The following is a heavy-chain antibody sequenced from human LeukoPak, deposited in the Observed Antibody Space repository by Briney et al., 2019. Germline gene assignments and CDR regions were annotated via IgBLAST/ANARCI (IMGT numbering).Heavy chain of an antibody. J-gene: IGHJ4*02. D-gene: IGHD6-13*01. CDR3: TRRPACWQWGIAAAQEGPG. Sequence: GGSLRLSCAASGFTFSGSAMHWVRQASGKGLEWVGRIRSQADSYATAYAASVKDRFIISRDDSKNTAYLQMNSLKTEDTAVYYGTRRPACWQWGIAAAQEGPGWGQGTLVTVSS. CDR2: IRSQADSYAT. CDR1: GFTFSGSA. V-gene: IGHV3-73*01.